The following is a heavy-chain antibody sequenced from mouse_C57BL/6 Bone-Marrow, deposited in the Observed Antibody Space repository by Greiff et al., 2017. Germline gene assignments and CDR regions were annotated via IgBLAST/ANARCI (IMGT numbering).Heavy chain of an antibody. Sequence: EVKLMESGAELVRPGASVKLSCTASGFNIKDDYMHWVKQRPEQGLEWIGWIDPENGDTEYASKFQGKATITADTSSNTAYLQLSSLTSEDTAVYYCTTYYDGSSFFDYWGQGTTLTVSS. CDR3: TTYYDGSSFFDY. D-gene: IGHD1-1*01. CDR2: IDPENGDT. J-gene: IGHJ2*01. CDR1: GFNIKDDY. V-gene: IGHV14-4*01.